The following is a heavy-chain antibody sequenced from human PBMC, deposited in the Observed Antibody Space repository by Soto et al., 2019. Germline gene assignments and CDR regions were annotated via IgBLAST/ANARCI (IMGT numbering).Heavy chain of an antibody. Sequence: EVQLLESGGGLVQPGGSLRLSCAASEFTFSRYAMYWVRQAPGKGLEWVSAISGAGDKTFYADPVKGRFTISRDNSENTLYLQMNSLRAEDTAVSYCVKATSAAPFGYYGMDVWGQGTTVTVSS. CDR1: EFTFSRYA. V-gene: IGHV3-23*01. CDR2: ISGAGDKT. J-gene: IGHJ6*02. CDR3: VKATSAAPFGYYGMDV. D-gene: IGHD3-3*01.